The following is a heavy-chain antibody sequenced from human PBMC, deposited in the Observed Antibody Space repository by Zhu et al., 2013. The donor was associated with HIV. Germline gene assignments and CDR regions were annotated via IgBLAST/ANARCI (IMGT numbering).Heavy chain of an antibody. D-gene: IGHD4-17*01. J-gene: IGHJ5*02. CDR3: AGSRDYGDYPENGGWFDP. CDR2: IIPIFGTA. Sequence: QVQLVQSGAEVKKPGSSVKVSCKASGGTFSSYAISWVRQAPGQGLEWMGGIIPIFGTANYAQKFQGRVTITADESTSTAYMELSSLRSEDTAVYYCAGSRDYGDYPENGGWFDPGAREPWSPSPQ. V-gene: IGHV1-69*01. CDR1: GGTFSSYA.